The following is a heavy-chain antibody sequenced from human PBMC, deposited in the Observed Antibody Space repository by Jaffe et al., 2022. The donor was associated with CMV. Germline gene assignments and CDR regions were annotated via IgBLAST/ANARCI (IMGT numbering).Heavy chain of an antibody. V-gene: IGHV4-4*02. Sequence: QVQLQESGPGLVKPSGTLSLTCAVSGGSISSSNWWSWVRQPPGKGLEWIGEIYHSGSTNYNPSLKSRVTISVDKSKNQFSLKLSSVTAADTAVYYCARAHLPYYYDSSGYWYFDLWGRGTLVTVSS. CDR3: ARAHLPYYYDSSGYWYFDL. CDR1: GGSISSSNW. CDR2: IYHSGST. J-gene: IGHJ2*01. D-gene: IGHD3-22*01.